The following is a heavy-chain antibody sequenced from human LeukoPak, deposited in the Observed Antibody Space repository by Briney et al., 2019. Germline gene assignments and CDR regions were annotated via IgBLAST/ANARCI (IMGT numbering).Heavy chain of an antibody. Sequence: EASVKVSCKASGYTFTGYYMHWVRQAPGQGLEWMGWINPNSGGTNYAQKFQGRVTMTRDTSISTAYMELSRLRSDDTAVYYCAKMKDFWSDYCHMDVWGKGTTVTVSS. CDR1: GYTFTGYY. CDR3: AKMKDFWSDYCHMDV. CDR2: INPNSGGT. D-gene: IGHD3-3*01. J-gene: IGHJ6*03. V-gene: IGHV1-2*02.